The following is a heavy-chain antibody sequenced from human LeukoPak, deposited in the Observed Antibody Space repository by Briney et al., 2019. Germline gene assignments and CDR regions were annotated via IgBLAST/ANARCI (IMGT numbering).Heavy chain of an antibody. V-gene: IGHV3-23*01. CDR1: GFTFSNYA. D-gene: IGHD1-1*01. CDR3: APRFQVPNWDH. J-gene: IGHJ4*02. CDR2: ISSSGGNT. Sequence: QPGGSLRLSCAASGFTFSNYAMSWVRQAPGRGLEWVSAISSSGGNTYYAADSVKGRFTISRDNSKNTLYLQMNSLRAEDTAVYYCAPRFQVPNWDHWGQGTLVTVSS.